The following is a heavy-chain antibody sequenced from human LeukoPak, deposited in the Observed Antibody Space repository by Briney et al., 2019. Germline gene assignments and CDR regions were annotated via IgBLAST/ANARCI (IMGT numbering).Heavy chain of an antibody. CDR2: IYSDNT. Sequence: GGSLRLSCAASGFTFSRYWMSWVRQAPGKVLEWVSFIYSDNTHYSDSVKGRFTISRDNSKNTLYLQMNSLRAEDTAVYYCARRAGAYSHPYDYWGQGTLVTVSS. CDR3: ARRAGAYSHPYDY. J-gene: IGHJ4*02. CDR1: GFTFSRYW. V-gene: IGHV3-53*01. D-gene: IGHD4/OR15-4a*01.